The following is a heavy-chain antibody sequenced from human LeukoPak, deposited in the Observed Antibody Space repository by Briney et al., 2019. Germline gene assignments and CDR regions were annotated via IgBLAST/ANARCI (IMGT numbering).Heavy chain of an antibody. Sequence: GGSLRLSCAASGFTFSSYAMHWVRQAPGKGLEWVAVISYDGSNKYYADSVKGRFTISRDNSKNTLYLQMNSLRAEDTAVYYCARDRRYSGYVESFKRLGPDGWGKAST. D-gene: IGHD5-12*01. V-gene: IGHV3-30-3*01. J-gene: IGHJ6*03. CDR2: ISYDGSNK. CDR3: ARDRRYSGYVESFKRLGPDG. CDR1: GFTFSSYA.